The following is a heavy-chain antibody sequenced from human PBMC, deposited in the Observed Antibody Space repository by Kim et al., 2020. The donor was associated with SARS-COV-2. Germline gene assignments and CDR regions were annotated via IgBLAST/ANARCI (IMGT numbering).Heavy chain of an antibody. D-gene: IGHD2-15*01. V-gene: IGHV3-74*01. CDR1: GFNFNSYW. CDR2: IKPDGSET. CDR3: VRGGGWMHGWWTPFDS. J-gene: IGHJ4*02. Sequence: GGSLRLSCAASGFNFNSYWMHWIRQAPGKGLEWVSHIKPDGSETYYVDYVKGRFTISRDNTKSTLCMQMNSLRADDTAVYYCVRGGGWMHGWWTPFDSWGQGTLVTVSS.